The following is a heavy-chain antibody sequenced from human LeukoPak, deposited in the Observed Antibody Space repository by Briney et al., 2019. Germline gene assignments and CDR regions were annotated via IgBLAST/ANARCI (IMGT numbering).Heavy chain of an antibody. CDR2: IYYSGST. CDR3: ARRGGYSYGLDY. J-gene: IGHJ4*02. D-gene: IGHD5-18*01. Sequence: SETLSLTCTVSGGSISSSSYYWGWIRQPPGKGLEWVGSIYYSGSTYYNPSLKSRVTISVDTSKDQFSLKLSSVTAADTAVYYCARRGGYSYGLDYWGQGTLVTVSS. V-gene: IGHV4-39*01. CDR1: GGSISSSSYY.